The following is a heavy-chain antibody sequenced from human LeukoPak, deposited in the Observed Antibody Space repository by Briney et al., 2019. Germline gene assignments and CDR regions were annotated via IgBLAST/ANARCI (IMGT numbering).Heavy chain of an antibody. CDR3: AELGITMIGGV. CDR1: GFTFSSYW. Sequence: GGSLRLSCAASGFTFSSYWMTWVRQAPGKGLEWVANIKRDGSEKHYVDSVKGRFTISRDNAKNSLYLQMNSLRAEDTAVYYCAELGITMIGGVWGKGTTVTISS. CDR2: IKRDGSEK. D-gene: IGHD3-10*02. J-gene: IGHJ6*04. V-gene: IGHV3-7*01.